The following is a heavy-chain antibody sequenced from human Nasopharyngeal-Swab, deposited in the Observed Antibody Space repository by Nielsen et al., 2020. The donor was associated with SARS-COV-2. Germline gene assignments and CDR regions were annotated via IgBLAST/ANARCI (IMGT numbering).Heavy chain of an antibody. Sequence: VRQMPGKGLEWVGRIVVKAHNYATTYAASMKGRFTISRDESKNTAFLQMDSLNTEDTALYYCTTGYYFDYWGQGTLVTVSS. D-gene: IGHD6-25*01. CDR2: IVVKAHNYAT. CDR3: TTGYYFDY. V-gene: IGHV3-73*01. J-gene: IGHJ4*02.